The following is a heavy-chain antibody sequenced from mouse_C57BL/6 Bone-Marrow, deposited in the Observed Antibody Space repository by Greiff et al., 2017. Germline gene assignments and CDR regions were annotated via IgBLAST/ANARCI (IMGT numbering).Heavy chain of an antibody. J-gene: IGHJ2*01. CDR3: TGSYDDYFDY. D-gene: IGHD2-12*01. CDR2: IDPENGDT. CDR1: GFNIKDDY. Sequence: EVQLQQSGAELVRPGASVKLSCTASGFNIKDDYMHWVKQRPEQGLEWIGWIDPENGDTEYASKFQGKATITADTSSNTAYLQLSSLTSEDTAVYYCTGSYDDYFDYWGQGTTLTVSS. V-gene: IGHV14-4*01.